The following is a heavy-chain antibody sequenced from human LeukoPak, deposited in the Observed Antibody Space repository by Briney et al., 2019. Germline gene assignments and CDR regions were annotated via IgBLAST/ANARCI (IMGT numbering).Heavy chain of an antibody. CDR1: GFTFSSYA. V-gene: IGHV3-23*01. D-gene: IGHD5-24*01. CDR3: AKDQTRWLQLEDWFDP. CDR2: ISGSGGST. Sequence: SGGSLRLSCAASGFTFSSYAMSWVRQAPGKGLEWVSAISGSGGSTYYADSVKGRFTISRDNSKNTLYLQMNSLRAEDTAVYYCAKDQTRWLQLEDWFDPWGQGTLVTVSS. J-gene: IGHJ5*02.